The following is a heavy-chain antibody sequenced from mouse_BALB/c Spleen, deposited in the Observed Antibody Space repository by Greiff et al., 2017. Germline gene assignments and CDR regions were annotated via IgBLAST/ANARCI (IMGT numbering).Heavy chain of an antibody. J-gene: IGHJ2*01. CDR2: ISDGGSYT. CDR3: ARGLRLEV. D-gene: IGHD1-2*01. Sequence: EVMLVESGGGLVKPGGSLKLSCAASGFTFSDYYMYWVRQTPEKRLEWVATISDGGSYTYYPDSVKGRFTISRDNAKNNLYLQMSSLKSEDTAMYYCARGLRLEVWGQGTTLTVSS. V-gene: IGHV5-4*02. CDR1: GFTFSDYY.